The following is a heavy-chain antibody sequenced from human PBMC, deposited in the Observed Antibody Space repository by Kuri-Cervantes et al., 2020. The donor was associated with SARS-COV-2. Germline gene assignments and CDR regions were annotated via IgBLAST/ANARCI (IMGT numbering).Heavy chain of an antibody. CDR1: GFTFRSSG. Sequence: GGSLRLSCAASGFTFRSSGMHWVRQALGKGLEWVALLSNDGAHEYYADSVKGRFTISRDNFKNTLFLQMNSLRSEDTAMYYCAKGGDFWSGFTYFDSCGPGTLVTVSS. CDR2: LSNDGAHE. D-gene: IGHD3-3*01. V-gene: IGHV3-30*18. J-gene: IGHJ4*02. CDR3: AKGGDFWSGFTYFDS.